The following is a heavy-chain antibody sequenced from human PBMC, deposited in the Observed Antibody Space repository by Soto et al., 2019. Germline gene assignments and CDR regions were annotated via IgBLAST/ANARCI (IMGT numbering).Heavy chain of an antibody. J-gene: IGHJ4*02. V-gene: IGHV3-30-3*01. CDR1: GFTFSSYA. D-gene: IGHD2-2*01. Sequence: PGGSLRLSCAASGFTFSSYAMHWVRQAPGKGLEWVAVISYAGSNKYYADSVKGRFTISRDNSKNTLYLQMNSLRAEDTAVYYCARDMSDCSSTSCYVILRYWGQGTLVTVSS. CDR3: ARDMSDCSSTSCYVILRY. CDR2: ISYAGSNK.